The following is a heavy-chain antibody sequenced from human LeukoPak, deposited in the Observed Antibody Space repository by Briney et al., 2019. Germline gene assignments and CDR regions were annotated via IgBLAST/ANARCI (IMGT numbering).Heavy chain of an antibody. V-gene: IGHV1-2*02. D-gene: IGHD2-2*01. CDR3: ATGERLVPAAMWFDY. CDR2: INPKSGGR. J-gene: IGHJ4*02. CDR1: GYTFTDYY. Sequence: ASVTVSCKASGYTFTDYYMHWVRQAPGQGLERMGWINPKSGGRSYAQRFQGRVTMTRDTSISTAYMELSRLRSDDTAVYYCATGERLVPAAMWFDYWGQGTLVTVSS.